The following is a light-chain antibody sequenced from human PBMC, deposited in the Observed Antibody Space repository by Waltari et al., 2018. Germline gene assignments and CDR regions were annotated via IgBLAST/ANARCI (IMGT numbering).Light chain of an antibody. CDR1: SGDAGGSKQ. CDR3: CSYAGRYSYV. Sequence: QSALTQPRSVSGSPGQPVPISCTGTSGDAGGSKQGSWYQHPPGKAPKLMIYDVSKRPSGVPDRFFGSKSGDTASLTISGLRAEDEADYYCCSYAGRYSYVFGTGTKVTVL. V-gene: IGLV2-11*01. J-gene: IGLJ1*01. CDR2: DVS.